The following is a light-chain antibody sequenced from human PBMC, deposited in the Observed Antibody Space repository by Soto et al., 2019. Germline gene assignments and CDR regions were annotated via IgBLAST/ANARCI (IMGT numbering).Light chain of an antibody. CDR3: YQHNNGHPWT. J-gene: IGKJ1*01. V-gene: IGKV3-11*01. Sequence: DILLTQSPATLSFSAGDRATISCRASQSVSVYLAWFQQKPGQPPTLLLYDASKRATGIPPRFSGSGSTTAFFPTTSSIQPDDFFVYYCYQHNNGHPWTFGQGTKVDIK. CDR1: QSVSVY. CDR2: DAS.